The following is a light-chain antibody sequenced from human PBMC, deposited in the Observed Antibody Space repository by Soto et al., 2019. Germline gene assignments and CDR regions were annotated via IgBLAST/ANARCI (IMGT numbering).Light chain of an antibody. CDR1: QSISSY. CDR2: AAS. CDR3: QQSYSTAWT. Sequence: DIQMTQSPSSLSASVGDRVTITCRASQSISSYLNWYQQKPGKPPKLLIYAASSVQSGVPSRFSGSGSGTDFTLTISSLQPEDFATYYCQQSYSTAWTFGQGTKVEIK. J-gene: IGKJ1*01. V-gene: IGKV1-39*01.